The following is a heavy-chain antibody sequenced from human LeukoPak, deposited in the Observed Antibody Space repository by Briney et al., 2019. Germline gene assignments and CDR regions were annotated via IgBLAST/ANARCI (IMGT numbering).Heavy chain of an antibody. J-gene: IGHJ6*02. Sequence: SETLSLTCALYGESFCGYYWSWMRQPPRKGVAWIGEINHRGGTNYNSTPKSRVNISVDTSKNQFSLKLSSVTAADTAVYYCARFARSSGVLLWFGELRYYGMDGWGQGTTVTVSS. CDR3: ARFARSSGVLLWFGELRYYGMDG. CDR2: INHRGGT. V-gene: IGHV4-34*01. D-gene: IGHD3-10*01. CDR1: GESFCGYY.